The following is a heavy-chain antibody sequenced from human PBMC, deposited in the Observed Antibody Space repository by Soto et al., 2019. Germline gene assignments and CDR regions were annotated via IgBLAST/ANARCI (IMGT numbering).Heavy chain of an antibody. Sequence: GESLKILCKGSGYSFTSYWISWVRQMPGKGLEWMGRIDPSDSYTNYSPSFQGHVTISADKSISTAYLQWSSLKASDTAMYYCASTYPYYYGSGPLDGMDVWGQGTTVTVSS. D-gene: IGHD3-10*01. J-gene: IGHJ6*02. CDR2: IDPSDSYT. V-gene: IGHV5-10-1*01. CDR3: ASTYPYYYGSGPLDGMDV. CDR1: GYSFTSYW.